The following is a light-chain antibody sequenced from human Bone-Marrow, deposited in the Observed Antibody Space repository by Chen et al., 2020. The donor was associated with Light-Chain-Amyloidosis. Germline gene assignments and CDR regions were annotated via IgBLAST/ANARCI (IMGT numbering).Light chain of an antibody. J-gene: IGLJ2*01. CDR3: CSYAGSNTYV. CDR1: TSDVGTYNL. Sequence: QSALTQPASVSGSPGQSITTSCTGTTSDVGTYNLVSWYQQHPGKAPKLIIFEDTQRPSGVSTRFSAYKAVNSASLRSCRLQAEDEADYYCCSYAGSNTYVFGGGTKLTVL. V-gene: IGLV2-23*01. CDR2: EDT.